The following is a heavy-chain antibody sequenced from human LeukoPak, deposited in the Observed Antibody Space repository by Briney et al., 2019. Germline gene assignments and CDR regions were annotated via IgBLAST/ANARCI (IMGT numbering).Heavy chain of an antibody. V-gene: IGHV3-7*01. CDR2: INPDGNEK. D-gene: IGHD5-18*01. J-gene: IGHJ4*02. CDR3: ARDLAYSRLDY. Sequence: GGSLRLSCAVSGLTFSSSWMDWVRQAPGKGLEWVASINPDGNEKYSADSVKGRFTISRDNAENSLYLQMNSLRVEDTAFYYCARDLAYSRLDYWGQGMLVTVSS. CDR1: GLTFSSSW.